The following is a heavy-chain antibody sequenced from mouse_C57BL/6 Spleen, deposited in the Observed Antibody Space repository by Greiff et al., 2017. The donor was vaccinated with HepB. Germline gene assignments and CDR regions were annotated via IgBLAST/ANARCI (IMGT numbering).Heavy chain of an antibody. D-gene: IGHD2-3*01. J-gene: IGHJ3*01. CDR3: ARDYDGYYVPWFAY. CDR2: ISYDGSN. Sequence: DVQLVESGPGLVKPSQSLSLTCSVTGYSITSGYYWNWIRQFPGNKLEWMGYISYDGSNNYNPSLKNRISITRDTSKNQFFLKLNSVTTEDTATYYCARDYDGYYVPWFAYWGQGTLVTVSA. V-gene: IGHV3-6*01. CDR1: GYSITSGYY.